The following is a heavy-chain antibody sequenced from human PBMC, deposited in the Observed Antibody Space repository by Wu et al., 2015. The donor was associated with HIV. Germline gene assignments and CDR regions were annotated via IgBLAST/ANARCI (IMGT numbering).Heavy chain of an antibody. J-gene: IGHJ6*03. D-gene: IGHD5-18*01. CDR1: GGTFTDYA. CDR2: IVPLFGTT. V-gene: IGHV1-69*14. Sequence: QVQLVQSGAEVKKPGSSVKVSCKASGGTFTDYAISWVRQAPGQGLEWMGGIVPLFGTTNYAQKFQGRVTITADISTSTAYMELSSLRSEDTALYYCATSGGYRFRVNYYYYYMDVWAEGPRSPSP. CDR3: ATSGGYRFRVNYYYYYMDV.